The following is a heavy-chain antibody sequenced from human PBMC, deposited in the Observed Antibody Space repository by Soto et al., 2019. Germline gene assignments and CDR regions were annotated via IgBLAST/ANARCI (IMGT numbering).Heavy chain of an antibody. CDR2: ISYDGSNK. J-gene: IGHJ6*02. D-gene: IGHD2-2*01. CDR1: GFTFSSYA. CDR3: AREGVVVVPAARDYYYGMDV. V-gene: IGHV3-30*04. Sequence: GGSLRLSCAASGFTFSSYAMHWVRQAPGKGLEWVAVISYDGSNKYYADSVKGRFTISRDNSKNTLYLQMYSLSAEDTAVYYCAREGVVVVPAARDYYYGMDVWGQGTTVTVSS.